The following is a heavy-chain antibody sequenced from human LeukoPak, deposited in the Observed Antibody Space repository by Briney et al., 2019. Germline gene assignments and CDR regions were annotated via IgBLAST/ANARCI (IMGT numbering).Heavy chain of an antibody. J-gene: IGHJ6*03. V-gene: IGHV4-59*01. CDR1: GGSISSYY. D-gene: IGHD2-2*01. CDR2: ISYSGST. Sequence: SETLSLTCTVSGGSISSYYWSWIRQPPGQGLEWIGYISYSGSTNYNPSLKSRVTISVDTSKNQFSLKLSSVTAADTAVYYCARYAYQGYYMDVWGKGTTVTISS. CDR3: ARYAYQGYYMDV.